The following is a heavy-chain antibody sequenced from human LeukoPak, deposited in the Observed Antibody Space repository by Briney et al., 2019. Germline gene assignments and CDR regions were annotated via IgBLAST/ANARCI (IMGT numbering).Heavy chain of an antibody. V-gene: IGHV3-30*02. D-gene: IGHD3-22*01. J-gene: IGHJ4*02. Sequence: PGGSLRLSCAASGFTFSSYGMHWVRQAPGTGLEWVAFIRYDGSNKYYADSVKGRFTISRDNSKNTLYLQMNSLRAEDTAVYYCAKDQDYYDSSGPTDIDYWGQGTLVTVSS. CDR3: AKDQDYYDSSGPTDIDY. CDR2: IRYDGSNK. CDR1: GFTFSSYG.